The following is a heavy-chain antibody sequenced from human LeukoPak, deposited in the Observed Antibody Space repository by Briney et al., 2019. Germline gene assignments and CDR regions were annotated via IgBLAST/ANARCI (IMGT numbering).Heavy chain of an antibody. CDR1: GFTFSGSA. V-gene: IGHV3-73*01. Sequence: PGGSLRLSCAASGFTFSGSAMHWVRQASGKGLELVGRIRSKANSYATAYAASVKGRFTISRDDSKNTAYLQMNSLKTEDTAVYYCARVRGSYFMYWGQGTLVTVSS. CDR2: IRSKANSYAT. D-gene: IGHD3-10*01. J-gene: IGHJ4*02. CDR3: ARVRGSYFMY.